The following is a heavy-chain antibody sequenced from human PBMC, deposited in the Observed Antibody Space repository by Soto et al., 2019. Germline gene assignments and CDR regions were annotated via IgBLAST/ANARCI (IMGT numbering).Heavy chain of an antibody. CDR3: ARVGGYCSGGSGHGTVGGAFDI. D-gene: IGHD2-15*01. CDR1: GFTVSSNY. Sequence: PGGSLRLSCAASGFTVSSNYMSWVRQAPGKGLEWVSVIYSGGSTYYADSVKGRFTISRHNSKNTLYLQMNSLRAEDTAVYYCARVGGYCSGGSGHGTVGGAFDIWGQGTMVTVSS. V-gene: IGHV3-53*04. CDR2: IYSGGST. J-gene: IGHJ3*02.